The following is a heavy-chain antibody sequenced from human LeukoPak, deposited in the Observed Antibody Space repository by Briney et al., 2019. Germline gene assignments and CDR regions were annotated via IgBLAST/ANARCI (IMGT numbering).Heavy chain of an antibody. CDR2: ISAYNGDT. CDR1: GYTFTSFG. D-gene: IGHD6-19*01. J-gene: IGHJ4*02. V-gene: IGHV1-18*01. Sequence: ASVSPSCNASGYTFTSFGITWVRQAPGQGLEWMGWISAYNGDTNYAQKLQGRVTMTTDTSASTAYMELRSLRSDDTAVYYCARRWIAVAGPDYWGQGTLVTVSS. CDR3: ARRWIAVAGPDY.